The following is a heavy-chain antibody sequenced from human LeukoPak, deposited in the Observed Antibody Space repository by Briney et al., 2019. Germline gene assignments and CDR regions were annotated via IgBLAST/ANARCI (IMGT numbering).Heavy chain of an antibody. J-gene: IGHJ6*03. CDR3: ARGVRRYDSSGYPHYYYYYMDV. CDR2: IYSGGST. CDR1: GLTVSSNY. Sequence: GGSLRLSCAASGLTVSSNYMSWVRQAPGKGLEWVSVIYSGGSTYYADSVKGRFTISRDNSKNTLYLQMNSLRAEDTAVYYCARGVRRYDSSGYPHYYYYYMDVWGKGTTVTISS. V-gene: IGHV3-53*01. D-gene: IGHD3-22*01.